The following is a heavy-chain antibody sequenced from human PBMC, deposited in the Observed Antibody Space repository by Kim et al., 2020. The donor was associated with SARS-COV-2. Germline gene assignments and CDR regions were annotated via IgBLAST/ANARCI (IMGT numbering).Heavy chain of an antibody. CDR1: GGSFSGYY. J-gene: IGHJ4*02. D-gene: IGHD3-10*01. CDR3: ARGRHLLWFGEFDY. CDR2: INHSGST. Sequence: SETLSLTCAVYGGSFSGYYWSWIRQPPGKGLEWIGEINHSGSTNYNPSLKSRVTISVDTSKNQFSLKLSSVTAADTAVYYCARGRHLLWFGEFDYWGQGTLVTVSS. V-gene: IGHV4-34*01.